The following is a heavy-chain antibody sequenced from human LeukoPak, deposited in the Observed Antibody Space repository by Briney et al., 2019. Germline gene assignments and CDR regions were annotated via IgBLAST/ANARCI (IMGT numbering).Heavy chain of an antibody. J-gene: IGHJ3*02. CDR2: INPSGGST. Sequence: GASVKVSCKASGYTFTSYYMHWVRQARGQGLDWMGLINPSGGSTSYAQKFQGRVTMTRDTSISTAYMELSRLRSDDTAVYYCARGQLRYFERTYAFDIWGQGTMVTVSS. CDR3: ARGQLRYFERTYAFDI. D-gene: IGHD3-9*01. CDR1: GYTFTSYY. V-gene: IGHV1-2*06.